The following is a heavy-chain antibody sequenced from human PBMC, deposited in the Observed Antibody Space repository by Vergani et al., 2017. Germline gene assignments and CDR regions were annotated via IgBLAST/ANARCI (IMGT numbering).Heavy chain of an antibody. CDR2: IIPMPGIE. CDR3: AREAVVGATASFDY. Sequence: QVQLVQSGAEVKKPGSSVKVSCKASGGTFSSHAISWVRQAPGQGLEWMGGIIPMPGIENYAQKFQGRVTITADESTSTAYMELSSLRSEDTAVYYCAREAVVGATASFDYWGQGTLVTVSS. CDR1: GGTFSSHA. V-gene: IGHV1-69*01. D-gene: IGHD1-26*01. J-gene: IGHJ4*02.